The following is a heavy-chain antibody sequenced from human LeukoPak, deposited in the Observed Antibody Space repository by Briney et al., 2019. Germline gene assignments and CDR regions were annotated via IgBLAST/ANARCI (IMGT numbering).Heavy chain of an antibody. CDR2: ISSSSSYI. Sequence: GGSLRLSCAASGFTFSSYSMNWVRQAPGKGLEWVSSISSSSSYIYYADSVKGRFTISRDNAKNSVYLPMNSRRAEDTATYYCASGLAARHPTEHEPNDTWGQGTMVTVSS. D-gene: IGHD6-6*01. CDR3: ASGLAARHPTEHEPNDT. CDR1: GFTFSSYS. V-gene: IGHV3-21*01. J-gene: IGHJ3*02.